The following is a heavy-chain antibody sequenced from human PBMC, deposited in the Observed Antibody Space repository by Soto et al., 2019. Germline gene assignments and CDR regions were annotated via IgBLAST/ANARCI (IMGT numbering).Heavy chain of an antibody. CDR1: GYTFTSYA. J-gene: IGHJ6*03. CDR3: AREYSSSSGTSYYYYMDV. D-gene: IGHD6-6*01. V-gene: IGHV1-3*01. CDR2: INAGNGNT. Sequence: QVQLVQSGAEVKKPGASVKVSCKASGYTFTSYAMHWVRQAPGQRLEWMGWINAGNGNTKYSQKFQGRVTITRDTSASTAYMELSSLRSEDTAVYYCAREYSSSSGTSYYYYMDVWGKGTTVTVSS.